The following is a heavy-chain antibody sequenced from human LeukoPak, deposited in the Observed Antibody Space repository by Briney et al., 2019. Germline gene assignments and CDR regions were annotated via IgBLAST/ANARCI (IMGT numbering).Heavy chain of an antibody. CDR3: ARDLDPSSSPFPYYFDY. V-gene: IGHV3-53*01. CDR1: GFTVSTNY. CDR2: IYSGGST. J-gene: IGHJ4*02. Sequence: GGSLRLSCVVSGFTVSTNYMSWVRQAPGKGLEWVSLIYSGGSTYYADSVKGRFTISRDNAKNSLYLQMNSLRAVDTAVYYCARDLDPSSSPFPYYFDYWGQGTLVTVSS. D-gene: IGHD6-6*01.